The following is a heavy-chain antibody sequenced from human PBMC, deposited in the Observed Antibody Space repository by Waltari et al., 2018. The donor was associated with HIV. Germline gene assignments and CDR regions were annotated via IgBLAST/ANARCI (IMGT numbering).Heavy chain of an antibody. D-gene: IGHD1-26*01. V-gene: IGHV3-48*03. CDR1: GFTFSSYE. CDR2: ISSSGSTI. CDR3: AREWGGPLDY. J-gene: IGHJ4*02. Sequence: EVQLVESGGGLVQPGGPLRLSCAASGFTFSSYELHWVRQAPGKGLEWVSYISSSGSTIYYADSVKGRFTISRDNAKNSLYLQMNSLRAEDTAVYYCAREWGGPLDYWGQGTLVTVSS.